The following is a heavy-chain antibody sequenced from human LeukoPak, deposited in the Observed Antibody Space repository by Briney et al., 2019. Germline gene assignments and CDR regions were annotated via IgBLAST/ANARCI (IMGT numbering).Heavy chain of an antibody. CDR1: GGSISSYY. CDR2: IYYSGST. Sequence: SETLSLTCTVSGGSISSYYWSWIRQPPGKGLEWIGYIYYSGSTNYNPSLKSRVTISVDTSKNQFSLKLSSVTAADTAVYYCASLLWFGELVGWFDPWGQGTLVTVSS. V-gene: IGHV4-59*08. J-gene: IGHJ5*02. D-gene: IGHD3-10*01. CDR3: ASLLWFGELVGWFDP.